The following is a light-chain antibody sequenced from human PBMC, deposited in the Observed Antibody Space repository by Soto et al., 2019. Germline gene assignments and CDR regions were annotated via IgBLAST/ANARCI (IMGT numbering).Light chain of an antibody. V-gene: IGLV4-69*01. CDR1: SGYSTYA. CDR2: INYDGTH. J-gene: IGLJ3*02. CDR3: QTLGTGIQV. Sequence: QSVLTQSPSASASLGASVKLTCTLSSGYSTYAIAWHQQQSEKGPRFLMKINYDGTHSKGDGFFDRFSGSGSGAERHLTITSRQSEDEADYYCQTLGTGIQVFGGGTKLTVL.